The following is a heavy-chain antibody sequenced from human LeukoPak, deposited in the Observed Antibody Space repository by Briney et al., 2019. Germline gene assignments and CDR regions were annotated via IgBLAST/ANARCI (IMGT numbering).Heavy chain of an antibody. CDR3: ARHMIHCSGGSCLPAWFDP. J-gene: IGHJ5*02. Sequence: GESLKISCKGSGYSFTSYWIGWVRQTPGKGLEWMGIIYPGDSDTRYSPSFQGQVTISADKSISTAYLQWSSLKASDTAMYYCARHMIHCSGGSCLPAWFDPWGQGTLVTVSS. CDR1: GYSFTSYW. D-gene: IGHD2-15*01. CDR2: IYPGDSDT. V-gene: IGHV5-51*01.